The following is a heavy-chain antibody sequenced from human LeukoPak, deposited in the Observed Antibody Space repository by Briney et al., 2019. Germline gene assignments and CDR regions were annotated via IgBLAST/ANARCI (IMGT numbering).Heavy chain of an antibody. CDR1: GFTFGDYA. CDR2: IRSKAYGGTT. Sequence: GGSLKLSCTASGFTFGDYAMSWVRQAPGKGLEWVGFIRSKAYGGTTEYAASVKGRFTISRDDSKSIAYLQMNSLKTEDTAVYYCTRDTGYSSSWYSCSDYWGQGTLVTVSS. V-gene: IGHV3-49*04. D-gene: IGHD6-13*01. CDR3: TRDTGYSSSWYSCSDY. J-gene: IGHJ4*02.